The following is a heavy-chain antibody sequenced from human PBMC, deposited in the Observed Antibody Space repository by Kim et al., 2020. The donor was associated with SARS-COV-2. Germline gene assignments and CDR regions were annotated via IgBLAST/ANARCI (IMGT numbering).Heavy chain of an antibody. J-gene: IGHJ4*02. CDR1: GFTFSSYA. CDR3: ARDEARSSSQVPAAIPY. D-gene: IGHD2-2*01. CDR2: ISYDGSNK. Sequence: GGSLRLSCAASGFTFSSYAMHWVRQAPGKGLEWVAVISYDGSNKYYADSVKGRFTISRDNSKNTLYLQMNSLRAEDTAVYYCARDEARSSSQVPAAIPYWGQGTLVTVSS. V-gene: IGHV3-30*04.